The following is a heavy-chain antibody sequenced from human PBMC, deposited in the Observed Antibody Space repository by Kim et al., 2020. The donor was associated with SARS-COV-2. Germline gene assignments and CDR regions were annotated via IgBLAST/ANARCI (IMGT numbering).Heavy chain of an antibody. CDR1: GFTFSDYY. J-gene: IGHJ4*02. V-gene: IGHV3-11*05. D-gene: IGHD6-13*01. CDR3: ARGGYSSSWYGGY. Sequence: GGSLRLSCAASGFTFSDYYMSWIRQAPGKGLEWVSYISSSSSYTNYADSVKGRFTISRDNAKNSLYLQMNSLRAEDTAVYYCARGGYSSSWYGGYWGQGTLVTVSS. CDR2: ISSSSSYT.